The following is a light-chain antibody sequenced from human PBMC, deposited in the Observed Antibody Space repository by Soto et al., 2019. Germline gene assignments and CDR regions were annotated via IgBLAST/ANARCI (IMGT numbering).Light chain of an antibody. Sequence: DIQMTPSPSTLSASVGDRVTLTCPASQSISYWLAWYQQKPGRAPKLLIFDASSLESGVPSRFSGSGSGTEFTLTISSLQPDDFATYYCQQYNSYSLWTFGQGTKVDIK. CDR2: DAS. CDR3: QQYNSYSLWT. CDR1: QSISYW. J-gene: IGKJ1*01. V-gene: IGKV1-5*01.